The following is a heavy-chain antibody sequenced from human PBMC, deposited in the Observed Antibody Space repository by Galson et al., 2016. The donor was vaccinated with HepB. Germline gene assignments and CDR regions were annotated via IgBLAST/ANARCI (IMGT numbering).Heavy chain of an antibody. D-gene: IGHD3-16*01. CDR3: AREIQGRWYYFDY. CDR1: SFSFSTYG. J-gene: IGHJ4*02. V-gene: IGHV3-33*01. CDR2: IWHDGSNK. Sequence: SLRLSYAASSFSFSTYGMHWVRQAPGKGLEWVAVIWHDGSNKQYADSVKGRFTISRDNSKSTLNLQMNSLRVEDTAVYYCAREIQGRWYYFDYWGQGTLVTVSS.